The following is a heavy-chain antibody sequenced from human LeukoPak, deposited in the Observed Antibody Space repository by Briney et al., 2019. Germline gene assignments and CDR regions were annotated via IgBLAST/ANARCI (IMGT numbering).Heavy chain of an antibody. CDR2: IYHSGST. J-gene: IGHJ3*01. V-gene: IGHV4-4*02. CDR1: GASISSNNW. CDR3: ARHMSVSYDAFDL. Sequence: SETLSLTCAVSGASISSNNWWWSWVRQPPGKGLEWIGEIYHSGSTNYNPSLKSRVTISVDTSKNQFSLKLSSVTAADTAVYYCARHMSVSYDAFDLWGRGTTVTVSS. D-gene: IGHD3-10*01.